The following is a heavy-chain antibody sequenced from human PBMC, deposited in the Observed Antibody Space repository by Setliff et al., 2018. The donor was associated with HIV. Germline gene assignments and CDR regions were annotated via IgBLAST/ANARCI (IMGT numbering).Heavy chain of an antibody. CDR2: IYYSGST. Sequence: SETLSLTCTVSGGYITTYYRSWIRQPPGKGLEWIGYIYYSGSTNYNPSLKSRVTISVDTSKNQFSLKLSSVTAADTAVYYCARLHYYDRSGLTVGAFDIWGQGTMVTVS. D-gene: IGHD3-22*01. CDR3: ARLHYYDRSGLTVGAFDI. CDR1: GGYITTYY. J-gene: IGHJ3*02. V-gene: IGHV4-59*08.